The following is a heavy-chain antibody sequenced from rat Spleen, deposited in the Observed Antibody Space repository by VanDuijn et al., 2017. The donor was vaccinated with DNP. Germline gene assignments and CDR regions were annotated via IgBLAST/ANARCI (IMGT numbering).Heavy chain of an antibody. Sequence: EVQLVESGGGLVQPGRSMKLSCTASGFTFSTFPMAWVRQAPTKGLEWVTTISASGGSTYYRDSVKGRFTVSRENAQSTLYLQMTNLRSEDTATYYCAKDRTFYSMDAWGPGTSVTVSS. J-gene: IGHJ4*01. CDR3: AKDRTFYSMDA. CDR1: GFTFSTFP. V-gene: IGHV5-46*01. D-gene: IGHD1-1*01. CDR2: ISASGGST.